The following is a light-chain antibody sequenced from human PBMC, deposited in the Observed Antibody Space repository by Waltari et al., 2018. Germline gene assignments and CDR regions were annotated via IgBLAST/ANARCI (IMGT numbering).Light chain of an antibody. Sequence: QSALTQPASVSGSPGQSITFSCTGTSSDVGGYNYVSWYQQHPGKVPKIMIYEVSNRPSGVSNRFSGSKSGNTASLTISGLQAEDEADYYCLSYTSSSTYVFGTGTKVTVL. CDR1: SSDVGGYNY. CDR3: LSYTSSSTYV. V-gene: IGLV2-14*01. J-gene: IGLJ1*01. CDR2: EVS.